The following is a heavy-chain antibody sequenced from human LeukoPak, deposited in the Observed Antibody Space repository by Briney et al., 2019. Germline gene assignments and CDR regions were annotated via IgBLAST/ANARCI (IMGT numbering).Heavy chain of an antibody. CDR1: GYSFSSYH. J-gene: IGHJ4*02. CDR3: ASDVYSYGYYFDY. D-gene: IGHD5-18*01. Sequence: ASVKVSCKASGYSFSSYHIHWVRQAPGQGLEWMGIIHSSGDTTNYAQKFQGRVTITADESTSTAYMELSSLRSEDTAVYYCASDVYSYGYYFDYWGQGTLVTVSS. V-gene: IGHV1-46*01. CDR2: IHSSGDTT.